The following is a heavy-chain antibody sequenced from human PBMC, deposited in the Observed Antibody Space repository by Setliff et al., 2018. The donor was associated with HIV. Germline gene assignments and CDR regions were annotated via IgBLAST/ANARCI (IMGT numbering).Heavy chain of an antibody. CDR2: IRYDGSNE. D-gene: IGHD6-13*01. V-gene: IGHV3-30*02. J-gene: IGHJ3*02. CDR3: ARGPRVFDAFDI. CDR1: GFNFNDYG. Sequence: PGGSLRLSCAASGFNFNDYGMHWVRQAPGKGLEWVAFIRYDGSNEHYADSVKGRFTISRDNSKNTLALQMTSLRVEDTAMYYCARGPRVFDAFDIWGQGTMVTVSS.